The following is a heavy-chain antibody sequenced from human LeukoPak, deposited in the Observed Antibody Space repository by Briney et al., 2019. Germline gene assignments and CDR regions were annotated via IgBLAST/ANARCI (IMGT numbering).Heavy chain of an antibody. J-gene: IGHJ6*04. D-gene: IGHD2-2*01. CDR2: INHSGST. CDR1: GGSFSGYY. CDR3: ARGRGYCSSTSCYPHYYGMDV. Sequence: SETLSLTCAAYGGSFSGYYWSWIRQPPGKGLEWIGEINHSGSTNYNPSLKSRVTISVDTSKNQFSLKLSSVTAADTAVYYCARGRGYCSSTSCYPHYYGMDVWGKGTTVTVSS. V-gene: IGHV4-34*01.